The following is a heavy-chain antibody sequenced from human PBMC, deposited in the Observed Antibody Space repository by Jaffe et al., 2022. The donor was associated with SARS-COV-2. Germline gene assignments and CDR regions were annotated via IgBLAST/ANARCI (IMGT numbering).Heavy chain of an antibody. CDR1: GFTFSSYG. Sequence: QVQLVESGGGVVQPGRSLRLSCAASGFTFSSYGMHWVRQAPGKGLEWVAVISYDGSNKYYADSVKGRFTISRDNSKNTLYLQMNSLRAEDTAVYYCAKPQLARFSHYYYGMDVWGQGTTVTVSS. V-gene: IGHV3-30*18. D-gene: IGHD6-13*01. J-gene: IGHJ6*02. CDR2: ISYDGSNK. CDR3: AKPQLARFSHYYYGMDV.